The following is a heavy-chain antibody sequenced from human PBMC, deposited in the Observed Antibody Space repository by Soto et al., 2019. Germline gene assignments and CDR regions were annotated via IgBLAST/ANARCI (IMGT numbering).Heavy chain of an antibody. CDR2: IYWDDDK. V-gene: IGHV2-5*02. D-gene: IGHD3-9*01. CDR3: AHRLNSDWYFDY. Sequence: QITLKESGPTLVKPTQTLTLTCTFAGFSLSTSGVGVGWVRQPPGKALEWLALIYWDDDKRYSPSLKSRLTITKDTSKNQVVLTMTNMDPVDTATYYCAHRLNSDWYFDYWGQGTLVTVSS. J-gene: IGHJ4*02. CDR1: GFSLSTSGVG.